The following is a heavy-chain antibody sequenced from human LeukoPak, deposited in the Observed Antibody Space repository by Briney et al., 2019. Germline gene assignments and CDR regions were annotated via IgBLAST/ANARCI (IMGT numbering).Heavy chain of an antibody. CDR2: ISYDGSNK. CDR1: GFTFSSYA. Sequence: GRSLRLSCAASGFTFSSYAMHWVRQAPGKGLEWVAVISYDGSNKYYADSVKGRFTISKDNSKNTLYLQMNSLRAEDTALYYCAKDIRGSSWYYFDYWGQGTLVTVSS. CDR3: AKDIRGSSWYYFDY. V-gene: IGHV3-30*04. J-gene: IGHJ4*02. D-gene: IGHD6-13*01.